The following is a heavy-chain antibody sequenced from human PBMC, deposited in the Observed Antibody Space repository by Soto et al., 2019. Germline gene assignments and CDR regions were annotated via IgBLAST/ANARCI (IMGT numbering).Heavy chain of an antibody. CDR3: ARDTYYYDSSGTPTHAFDI. Sequence: SETLSLTCTVSGGSISSGGYYWSWICQHPGKGLEWIGYIYYSGSTYYNPSLKSRVTISVDTSKNQFSLKLSSVTAADTAVYYCARDTYYYDSSGTPTHAFDIWGQGTMVT. CDR2: IYYSGST. V-gene: IGHV4-31*03. J-gene: IGHJ3*02. D-gene: IGHD3-22*01. CDR1: GGSISSGGYY.